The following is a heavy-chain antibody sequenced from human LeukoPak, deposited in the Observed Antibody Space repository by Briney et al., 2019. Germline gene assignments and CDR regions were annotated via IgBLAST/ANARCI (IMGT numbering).Heavy chain of an antibody. CDR3: ASLPNEYYYDSSGYYLDY. CDR1: GYSFTSYW. CDR2: IYPGDSDT. J-gene: IGHJ4*02. D-gene: IGHD3-22*01. V-gene: IGHV5-51*01. Sequence: NSGESLKISCKGSGYSFTSYWIGWVRQMPGKGLEWMGIIYPGDSDTRYSPSFQGQVTISADKSISTAYLQWSSLKASDTAMYYCASLPNEYYYDSSGYYLDYWGQGTLVTVSS.